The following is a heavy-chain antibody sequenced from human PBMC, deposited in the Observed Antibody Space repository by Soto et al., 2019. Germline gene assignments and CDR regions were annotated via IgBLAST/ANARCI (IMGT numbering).Heavy chain of an antibody. CDR2: ISSTSNYK. D-gene: IGHD3-22*01. Sequence: EVQLVESGGGLVKPGGSLRLSCAASGFTFSSYSMNWVRQAPGKGLEWVSSISSTSNYKYYADSVKGRFTISRDNAKNSLYLQMNSLRAEDTAVYYCARDQPQTYYYDSSGPVDYWGQGTLVTVSS. J-gene: IGHJ4*02. CDR1: GFTFSSYS. V-gene: IGHV3-21*02. CDR3: ARDQPQTYYYDSSGPVDY.